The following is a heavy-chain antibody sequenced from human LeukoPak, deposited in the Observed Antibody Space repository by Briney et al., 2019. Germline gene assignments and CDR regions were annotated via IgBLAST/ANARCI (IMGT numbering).Heavy chain of an antibody. J-gene: IGHJ4*02. D-gene: IGHD5-12*01. Sequence: QTGGSLRLSCAASGFTFDDYAMHSGRHLPEEGLEWLSLISGDGDSTYYADSAKGRFTISRDNSKNSLFLQMKSLRTEDSGFYYCAKEMTVATIPTFFDYWGQGALVLVSS. CDR1: GFTFDDYA. V-gene: IGHV3-43*02. CDR2: ISGDGDST. CDR3: AKEMTVATIPTFFDY.